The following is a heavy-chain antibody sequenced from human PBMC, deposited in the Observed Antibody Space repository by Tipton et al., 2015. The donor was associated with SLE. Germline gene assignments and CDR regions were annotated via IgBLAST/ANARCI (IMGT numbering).Heavy chain of an antibody. CDR3: AGVVGATSYYYYYGMDV. CDR1: GGSISSYY. J-gene: IGHJ6*02. Sequence: TLSLTCTVSGGSISSYYWSWIRQPPGKGLEWIGYIYTSGSTNYNPSLKSRVTISVDTSKNQFSLKLSSVTAADTAVYYCAGVVGATSYYYYYGMDVWGQGTTVTVSS. D-gene: IGHD1-26*01. V-gene: IGHV4-4*08. CDR2: IYTSGST.